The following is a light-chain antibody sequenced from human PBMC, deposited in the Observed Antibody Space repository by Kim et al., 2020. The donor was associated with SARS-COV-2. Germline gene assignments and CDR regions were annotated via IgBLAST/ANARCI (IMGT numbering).Light chain of an antibody. CDR2: DVS. V-gene: IGLV2-14*03. CDR1: HSDFGGYNY. J-gene: IGLJ2*01. Sequence: GESDTTSRPVTHSDFGGYNYVSWYQPHPAKAPKLMIYDVSNRPSGVSNRFSGSKSGNTASLTISGLQAEDEADYYCSSYTSSSTLVFGGGTQLTVL. CDR3: SSYTSSSTLV.